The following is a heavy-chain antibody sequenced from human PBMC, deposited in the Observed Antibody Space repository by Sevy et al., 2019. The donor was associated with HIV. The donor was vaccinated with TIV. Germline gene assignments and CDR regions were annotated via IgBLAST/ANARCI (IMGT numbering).Heavy chain of an antibody. CDR1: GFTFSYYG. J-gene: IGHJ4*02. Sequence: GGSLRLSCTASGFTFSYYGMHWVRQAPGKGLEWVAFIGYDGTDKYYSESAKGRFAISRDNSKNTVFLEMNSLGTDDTAIYYCAKTTASAGTGGFDSWGQGALVTVSS. CDR2: IGYDGTDK. D-gene: IGHD6-13*01. V-gene: IGHV3-30*02. CDR3: AKTTASAGTGGFDS.